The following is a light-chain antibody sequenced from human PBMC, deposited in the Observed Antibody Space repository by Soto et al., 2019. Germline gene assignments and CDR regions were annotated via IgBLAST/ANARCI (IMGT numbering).Light chain of an antibody. J-gene: IGKJ2*01. Sequence: EIVLTQSPGTLSLSPVERATLSCRASQSVSSSYLAWYQQKPGQAPRLPIYGASSSVTGIPDRFSGSGSGTAFTLTISRLAPDDFAVYYCQQYGSSPPYTFGQGTKLEIK. CDR3: QQYGSSPPYT. V-gene: IGKV3-20*01. CDR2: GAS. CDR1: QSVSSSY.